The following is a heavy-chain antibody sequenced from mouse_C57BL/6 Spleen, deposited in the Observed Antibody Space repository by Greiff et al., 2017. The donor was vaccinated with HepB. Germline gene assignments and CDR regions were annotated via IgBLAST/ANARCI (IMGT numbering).Heavy chain of an antibody. Sequence: VKLQQSGPGLVQPSQSLSITCTVSGFSLTSYGVHWVRQSPGKGLEWLGVIWRGGSTDYNAAFMSRLSITKDNSKSQVFFKMNSLQADDTAIYYCARSRRYGSSYEEMDYWGQGTSVTVSS. CDR2: IWRGGST. V-gene: IGHV2-5*01. CDR1: GFSLTSYG. D-gene: IGHD1-1*01. CDR3: ARSRRYGSSYEEMDY. J-gene: IGHJ4*01.